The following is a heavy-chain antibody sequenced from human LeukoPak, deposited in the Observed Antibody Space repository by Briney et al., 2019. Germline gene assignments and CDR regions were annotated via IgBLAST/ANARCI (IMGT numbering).Heavy chain of an antibody. CDR2: IYYSGST. CDR3: ARRSSSWSDFDY. D-gene: IGHD6-13*01. J-gene: IGHJ4*02. Sequence: SETLSLTCTVSGGSISSSSYYWGWIRQPPRKGLEWIGSIYYSGSTYYNPSLKSRVTISVDTSKNQFSLKLSSVTAADTAVYYCARRSSSWSDFDYWGQGTLVTVSS. CDR1: GGSISSSSYY. V-gene: IGHV4-39*01.